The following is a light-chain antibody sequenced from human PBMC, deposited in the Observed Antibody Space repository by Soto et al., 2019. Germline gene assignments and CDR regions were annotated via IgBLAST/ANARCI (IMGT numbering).Light chain of an antibody. CDR1: SSNVGSYIL. J-gene: IGLJ2*01. CDR3: CSYAGSSTYV. Sequence: QPASVSGSPGQSITISCTGTSSNVGSYILVSWYQQHPGKAPKLMIYEASKRPSGVSNRFSGSKSGNTASLTISGLQAEDEADYYCCSYAGSSTYVFGGGTKLTVL. V-gene: IGLV2-23*01. CDR2: EAS.